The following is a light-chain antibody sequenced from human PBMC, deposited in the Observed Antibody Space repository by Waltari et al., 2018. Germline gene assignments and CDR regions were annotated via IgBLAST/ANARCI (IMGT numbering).Light chain of an antibody. CDR1: SSHVGVYNY. CDR2: AVS. J-gene: IGLJ3*02. V-gene: IGLV2-14*01. Sequence: QSALTQPASVSGSHGQSTRPSCTGTSSHVGVYNYVSWYQQHPGKSPKLMIYAVSNRPSGISNRFSGYKSDNTASLTISELQAEDEADYYCSSYTSSSTWVFGGGTKLTVL. CDR3: SSYTSSSTWV.